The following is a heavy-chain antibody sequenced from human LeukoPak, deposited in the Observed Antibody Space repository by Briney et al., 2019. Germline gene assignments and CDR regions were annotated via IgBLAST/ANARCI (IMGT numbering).Heavy chain of an antibody. J-gene: IGHJ4*02. V-gene: IGHV1-69*06. CDR3: ATCARNFYCYRFDY. CDR2: IIPIFGTA. Sequence: SVKVSCKASGGIFSSYAISWVRQAPGQGLEWMGGIIPIFGTANYAQKFQGRVTITADKSTSTAYMELSSLRSEDTAVYYCATCARNFYCYRFDYWGQGTLVTVSS. D-gene: IGHD2-2*02. CDR1: GGIFSSYA.